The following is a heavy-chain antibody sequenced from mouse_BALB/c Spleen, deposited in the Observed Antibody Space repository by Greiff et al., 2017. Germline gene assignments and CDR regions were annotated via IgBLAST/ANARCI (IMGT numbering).Heavy chain of an antibody. CDR3: ARDGYSGPMDY. D-gene: IGHD1-2*01. J-gene: IGHJ4*01. CDR1: GYSITSGYY. Sequence: EVKLVESGPGLVKPSQSLSLTCSVTGYSITSGYYWNWIRQFPGNKLEWMGYISYDGSNNYNPSLKNRISITRDTSKNQFFLKLNSVTTEDTATYYCARDGYSGPMDYWGQGTSVTVSS. CDR2: ISYDGSN. V-gene: IGHV3-6*02.